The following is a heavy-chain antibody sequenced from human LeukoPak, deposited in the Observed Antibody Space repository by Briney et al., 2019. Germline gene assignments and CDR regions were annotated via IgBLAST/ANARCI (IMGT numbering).Heavy chain of an antibody. Sequence: GGSLRLSCAASGFTFSSYAMSWVRQAPGKGLEWIGRIKSDGGTTDYAAPVKGRFTISRDDSKNTLYLQMNSLKAEDTAVYYCTSDLGDYGDYVRCWGQGTLVTVSS. D-gene: IGHD4-17*01. CDR3: TSDLGDYGDYVRC. CDR1: GFTFSSYA. J-gene: IGHJ4*02. CDR2: IKSDGGTT. V-gene: IGHV3-15*01.